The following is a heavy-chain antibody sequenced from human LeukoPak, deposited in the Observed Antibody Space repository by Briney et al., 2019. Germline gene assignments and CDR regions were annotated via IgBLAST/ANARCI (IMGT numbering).Heavy chain of an antibody. D-gene: IGHD1-20*01. J-gene: IGHJ4*02. Sequence: GGSLRLSCXASGFTFSSYSMNWDRQAPGKGLEWVSSISSSSSYIYYADSVKGRFTISRDNAKDSLYLQMNSLRAEDTAVYYCARDRDNWNDPYFDCWGQGTLVTVSS. V-gene: IGHV3-21*01. CDR1: GFTFSSYS. CDR2: ISSSSSYI. CDR3: ARDRDNWNDPYFDC.